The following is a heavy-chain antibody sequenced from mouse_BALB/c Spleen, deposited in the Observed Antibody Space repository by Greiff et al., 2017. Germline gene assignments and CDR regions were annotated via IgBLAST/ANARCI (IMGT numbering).Heavy chain of an antibody. D-gene: IGHD2-1*01. CDR3: ARDRGHGNYFDY. CDR1: GFSLTGYG. V-gene: IGHV2-6-7*01. Sequence: QVQLKESGPGLVAPSQSLSITCTVSGFSLTGYGVNWVRQPPGKGLEWLGMIWGDGSTDYNSALKSRLSISKYNSKSQVFLKMNSLQTDDTARYYCARDRGHGNYFDYWGQGTTLTVSS. J-gene: IGHJ2*01. CDR2: IWGDGST.